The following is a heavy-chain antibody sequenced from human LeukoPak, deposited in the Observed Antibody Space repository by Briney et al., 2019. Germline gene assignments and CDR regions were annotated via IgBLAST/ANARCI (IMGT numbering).Heavy chain of an antibody. CDR2: INSDGSSI. V-gene: IGHV3-74*01. J-gene: IGHJ5*02. Sequence: GGSLRLSCAASGFTFSSHWMHWVRQAPGKGLVWVSRINSDGSSISYADSVKGRFTISRDNSKNTLYLQMNSLRAEDTAVYYCAKGKTRGYCSSTSCPFDPWGQGTLVTVSS. CDR3: AKGKTRGYCSSTSCPFDP. D-gene: IGHD2-2*01. CDR1: GFTFSSHW.